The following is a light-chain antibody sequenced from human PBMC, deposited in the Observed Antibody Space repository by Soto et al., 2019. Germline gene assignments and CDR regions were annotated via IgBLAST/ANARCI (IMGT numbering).Light chain of an antibody. CDR3: QSYDSSLSGAV. Sequence: QSVLTQPPSVSGAPGQRVTISYTESSSNIGAGYDVHWYQQLPGTAPKLLIYGNSNRPSGVPDRFSGSKSGTSASLAITGLQAEDEADYYCQSYDSSLSGAVFGGGTKLTVL. CDR1: SSNIGAGYD. J-gene: IGLJ3*02. V-gene: IGLV1-40*01. CDR2: GNS.